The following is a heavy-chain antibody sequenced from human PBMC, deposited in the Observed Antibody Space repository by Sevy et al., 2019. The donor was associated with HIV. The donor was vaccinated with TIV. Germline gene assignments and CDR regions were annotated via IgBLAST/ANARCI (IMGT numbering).Heavy chain of an antibody. J-gene: IGHJ6*02. CDR3: ARDGGVTGRSGMEV. Sequence: GGSLRLSCAASGFTLSTYRMHWVRQAPGKGLVWVSHINSYVSSTSHADSVKGRFTISRDNAKNTLYLQMNSVRAEDTAVYYCARDGGVTGRSGMEVWGQGTTVTVSS. CDR1: GFTLSTYR. CDR2: INSYVSST. D-gene: IGHD1-1*01. V-gene: IGHV3-74*01.